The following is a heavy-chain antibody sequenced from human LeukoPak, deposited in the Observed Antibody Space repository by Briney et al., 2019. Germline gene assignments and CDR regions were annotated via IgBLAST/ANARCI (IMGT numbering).Heavy chain of an antibody. J-gene: IGHJ3*02. CDR3: ARDLVGAMGDAFDI. CDR1: GGSISSYY. V-gene: IGHV4-59*01. Sequence: PSETLSLTCTVSGGSISSYYWSWIRQPPGKGLEWIGYIYYSGSTNYNPSLKSRVTISVDTSKNQFSLKLSSVTAADTAVYYCARDLVGAMGDAFDIWGQGTMVTVSS. D-gene: IGHD1-26*01. CDR2: IYYSGST.